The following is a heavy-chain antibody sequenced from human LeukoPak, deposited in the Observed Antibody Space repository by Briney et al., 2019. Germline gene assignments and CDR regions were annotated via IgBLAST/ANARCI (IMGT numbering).Heavy chain of an antibody. J-gene: IGHJ3*02. Sequence: GGSLRLSCAASGFTFTTYWMHWVRQAPGKGLVWVSRINTDGSSVSYADSVKGRFTISRDTAKNTLYLQMNSLRAEDTAVYYCARGDYAFDIWGQGTMVTVSS. V-gene: IGHV3-74*01. CDR1: GFTFTTYW. CDR3: ARGDYAFDI. CDR2: INTDGSSV. D-gene: IGHD2-21*01.